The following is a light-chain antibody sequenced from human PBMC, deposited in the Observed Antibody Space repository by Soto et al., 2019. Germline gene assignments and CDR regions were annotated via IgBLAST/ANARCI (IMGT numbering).Light chain of an antibody. J-gene: IGKJ1*01. CDR3: QQYITYPWT. CDR1: QSIRTW. CDR2: TAS. Sequence: DIQMTQSPSTLSASVGDRVTITCRASQSIRTWLAWYQQKPGKAPNLLIFTASTLESGVPARFSGSGSGTEFSLTISSLQPDDFATYYCQQYITYPWTFGQGTMVEIK. V-gene: IGKV1-5*03.